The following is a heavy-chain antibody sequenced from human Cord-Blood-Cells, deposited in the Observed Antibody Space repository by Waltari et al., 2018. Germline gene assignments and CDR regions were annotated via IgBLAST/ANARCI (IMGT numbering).Heavy chain of an antibody. J-gene: IGHJ5*02. CDR2: IYHSGST. V-gene: IGHV4-4*02. D-gene: IGHD6-13*01. CDR3: ARGSSGIAAAGTWFDP. CDR1: GGSTSSSNR. Sequence: QVQLQESGPGLVTPSGTLSLTCAVSGGSTSSSNRWSWVRRPPGKGLEWIGEIYHSGSTNYNPSLKSRVTISVDKSKNQFSLKLSSVTAADTAVYYCARGSSGIAAAGTWFDPWGQGTLVTVSS.